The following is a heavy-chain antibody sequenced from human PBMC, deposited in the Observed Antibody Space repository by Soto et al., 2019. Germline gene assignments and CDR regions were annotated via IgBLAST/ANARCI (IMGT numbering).Heavy chain of an antibody. CDR2: ISGSGGST. CDR1: GFTFSSYA. CDR3: AKGPYYYDSSGAYNWFDP. J-gene: IGHJ5*02. V-gene: IGHV3-23*01. D-gene: IGHD3-22*01. Sequence: GGSLRLSCAASGFTFSSYAMSWVRQAPGKGLEWVSAISGSGGSTYYADSVKGRFTISRDNSKNTLYLQMNSLRAEDTAVYYCAKGPYYYDSSGAYNWFDPWGQGTLVTVSS.